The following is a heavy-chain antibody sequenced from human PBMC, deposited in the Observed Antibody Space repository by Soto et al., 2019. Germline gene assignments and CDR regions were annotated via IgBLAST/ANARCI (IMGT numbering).Heavy chain of an antibody. V-gene: IGHV4-59*01. Sequence: PSETLSLTCTVSGGSISSYYRSWIRQPPGKGLEWIGYIYYSGSTNYNPSLKSRVTISVDTSKNQFSLKLSSVTAADTAVYYCARSLYYYDSSGYHGWFDPWGQGTLVTVSS. CDR1: GGSISSYY. D-gene: IGHD3-22*01. CDR2: IYYSGST. J-gene: IGHJ5*02. CDR3: ARSLYYYDSSGYHGWFDP.